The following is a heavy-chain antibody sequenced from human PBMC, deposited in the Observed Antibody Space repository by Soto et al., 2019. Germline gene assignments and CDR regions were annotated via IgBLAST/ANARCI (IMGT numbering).Heavy chain of an antibody. CDR2: VSGSGGST. Sequence: GRSLRLSCAASGFTISSHAMSWVRQAPGKGLEWVSAVSGSGGSTYYADSVKGRFTISRDDSKNTPYLQMNSPRAEDTAVYYCAKVLGYSSGWKTEDYWAQGTLVNVSS. D-gene: IGHD6-19*01. CDR1: GFTISSHA. J-gene: IGHJ4*02. CDR3: AKVLGYSSGWKTEDY. V-gene: IGHV3-23*01.